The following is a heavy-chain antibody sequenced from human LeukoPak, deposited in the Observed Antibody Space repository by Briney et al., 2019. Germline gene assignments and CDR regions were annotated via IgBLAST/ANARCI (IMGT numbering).Heavy chain of an antibody. CDR3: VKKVVVTHEHWGFDY. V-gene: IGHV3-23*01. CDR1: GFPFNSYA. CDR2: MSDTGAHK. D-gene: IGHD2-21*02. J-gene: IGHJ4*02. Sequence: PGGSLRLSCAASGFPFNSYAMGWVRQAPGKGLDWVSIMSDTGAHKFYADSVKGRFIISRDNSKNMVYLQMNSLRAEDTAVYYCVKKVVVTHEHWGFDYWGQGTLVTVSS.